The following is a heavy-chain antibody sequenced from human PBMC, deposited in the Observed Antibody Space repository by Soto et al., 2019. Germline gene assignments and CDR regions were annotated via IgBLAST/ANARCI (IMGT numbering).Heavy chain of an antibody. CDR3: GRTDRYYFDY. V-gene: IGHV4-59*01. CDR1: GGSISSYY. Sequence: PSETLSLTCTVSGGSISSYYWSWIRQPPGKGLEWIGYIYYSGSTNYNPSLKSRVTISVDTSKNQFSLKLSSVTAADTAVYYCGRTDRYYFDYGGQGTLVTAPQ. J-gene: IGHJ4*02. CDR2: IYYSGST.